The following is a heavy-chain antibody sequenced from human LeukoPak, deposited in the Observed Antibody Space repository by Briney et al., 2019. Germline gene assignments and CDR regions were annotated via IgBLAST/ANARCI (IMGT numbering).Heavy chain of an antibody. J-gene: IGHJ3*02. CDR1: GGSISSSNW. CDR2: IYHSGST. Sequence: SETLSLTCAVSGGSISSSNWWSWVRQPPGKGLEWIGEIYHSGSTNYNPSLKSRVTISVDTSKNQFSLKLSSVTAADTAVYYCARAGTFYYDTSGYYLGAFDIWGQGTMVTVSS. V-gene: IGHV4-4*02. CDR3: ARAGTFYYDTSGYYLGAFDI. D-gene: IGHD3-22*01.